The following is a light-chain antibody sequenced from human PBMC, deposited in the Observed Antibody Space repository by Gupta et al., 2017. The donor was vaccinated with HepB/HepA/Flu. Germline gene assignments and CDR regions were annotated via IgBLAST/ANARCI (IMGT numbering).Light chain of an antibody. CDR1: QDISNY. V-gene: IGKV1-33*01. J-gene: IGKJ4*01. CDR3: QKYEDPPLT. Sequence: DLQMTQSPSSLSASVGDRVTITCQASQDISNYLNWYQLKPGKAPKLLIYDASNLETGVPSRVSGGGSGTDFTFTISSLQPQDISTYYGQKYEDPPLTFGGGTKVEIK. CDR2: DAS.